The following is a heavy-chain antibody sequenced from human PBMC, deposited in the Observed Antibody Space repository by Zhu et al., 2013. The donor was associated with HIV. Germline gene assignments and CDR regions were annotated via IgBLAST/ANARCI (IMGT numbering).Heavy chain of an antibody. CDR3: ARMDKGSCTETTCPGWFDP. CDR1: GYTFTNDG. V-gene: IGHV1-8*03. CDR2: VDPSNGNA. J-gene: IGHJ5*02. Sequence: QVQLVQSGPEVKKPGASVKVSCKASGYTFTNDGINWVRQATGHGLEWMGWVDPSNGNAGYAQKFQGRVTITRNISTSTVYMELSSLRSDDTAVYYCARMDKGSCTETTCPGWFDPWGQGTLVTVSS. D-gene: IGHD2-8*02.